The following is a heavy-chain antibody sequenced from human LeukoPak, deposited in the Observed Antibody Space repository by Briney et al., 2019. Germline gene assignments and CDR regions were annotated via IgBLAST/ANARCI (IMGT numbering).Heavy chain of an antibody. D-gene: IGHD1-26*01. CDR2: ISYDGSNK. CDR3: AKDRIVGSGSYFRYFDY. V-gene: IGHV3-30*18. Sequence: GRSLRLSCAASGFNFNSYGMHWVRQAPGKGLEWVAVISYDGSNKYYADSVKGRFAISRDNSKNTLYLQMNSLRAEDTAVYYCAKDRIVGSGSYFRYFDYWGQGTLVTVSS. CDR1: GFNFNSYG. J-gene: IGHJ4*02.